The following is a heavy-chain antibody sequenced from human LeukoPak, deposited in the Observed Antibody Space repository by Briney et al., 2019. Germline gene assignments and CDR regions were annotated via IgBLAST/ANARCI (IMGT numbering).Heavy chain of an antibody. J-gene: IGHJ4*02. CDR3: AKSGSKLSAQYYFDY. CDR2: ISASGGST. CDR1: GFPFSSYA. D-gene: IGHD3-10*01. V-gene: IGHV3-23*01. Sequence: PGGSLRLSCAASGFPFSSYAMSWVRQAPGKGLEWVSGISASGGSTYYPDSVKDRFTTSRDSSKSTLYLQINSLRDEDTAVYYCAKSGSKLSAQYYFDYWGQGTLVMVSS.